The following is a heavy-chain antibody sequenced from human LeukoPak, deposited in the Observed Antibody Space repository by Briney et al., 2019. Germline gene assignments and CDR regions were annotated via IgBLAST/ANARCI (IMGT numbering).Heavy chain of an antibody. V-gene: IGHV4-59*11. CDR1: GGSISSHH. CDR3: ARWDGYDDYFDS. D-gene: IGHD5-12*01. CDR2: VYYSGST. J-gene: IGHJ4*02. Sequence: SETLSLTCTVSGGSISSHHWSWIRQPPGKGLEWIGSVYYSGSTNYNPSLKSRVTISVDRSKNQFSLKSNFVTAADTAVYYCARWDGYDDYFDSWGQGILVTVSS.